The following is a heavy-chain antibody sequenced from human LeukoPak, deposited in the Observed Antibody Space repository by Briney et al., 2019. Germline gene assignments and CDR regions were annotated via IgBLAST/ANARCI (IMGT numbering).Heavy chain of an antibody. J-gene: IGHJ4*02. CDR1: GFTVSSKY. V-gene: IGHV3-23*01. CDR2: ISGSGGSGGST. CDR3: AKAGSIKFDY. D-gene: IGHD1-26*01. Sequence: GGSLRLSCAASGFTVSSKYMSWVRQAPGKGLEWVSGISGSGGSGGSTYYADSVKGRFTISRDNSKNTMYLQMNSLRAEDTAVYYCAKAGSIKFDYWGQGTLVTVSS.